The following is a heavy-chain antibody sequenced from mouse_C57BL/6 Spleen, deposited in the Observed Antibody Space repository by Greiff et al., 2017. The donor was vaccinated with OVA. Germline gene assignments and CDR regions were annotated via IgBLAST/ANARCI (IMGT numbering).Heavy chain of an antibody. CDR2: ISSGSSTI. D-gene: IGHD1-2*01. Sequence: EVKLEESGGGLVKPGGSLKLSCAASGFTFSDYGMHWVRQAPEKGLEWVAYISSGSSTIYYADTVKGRFTISRDNAKNTLFLQMTSLRSEDTAMYYCATGLAWFAYWGQGTLVTVSA. CDR1: GFTFSDYG. CDR3: ATGLAWFAY. J-gene: IGHJ3*01. V-gene: IGHV5-17*01.